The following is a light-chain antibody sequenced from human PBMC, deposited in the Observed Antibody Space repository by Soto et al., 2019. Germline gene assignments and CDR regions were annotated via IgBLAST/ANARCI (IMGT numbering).Light chain of an antibody. CDR2: GNN. Sequence: QPVLTQPPSASGTPGQRVTMSCSGSSSNIGSNTVNWYRQLPGTAPQVLIYGNNQRPSGVPDRFSGSKSGTSASLAISGLRSEDEADYYCSTWDDSLSGVLFGGGTKLTVL. CDR3: STWDDSLSGVL. J-gene: IGLJ2*01. CDR1: SSNIGSNT. V-gene: IGLV1-44*01.